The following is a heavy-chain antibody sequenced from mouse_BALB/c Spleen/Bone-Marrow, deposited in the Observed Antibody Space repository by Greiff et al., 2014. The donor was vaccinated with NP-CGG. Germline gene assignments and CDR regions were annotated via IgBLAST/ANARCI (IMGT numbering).Heavy chain of an antibody. V-gene: IGHV2-2*02. CDR2: IWTGGST. Sequence: QPSQSLSITCTVSGFSLTTYGVHRVRQSPGKGLEWLGVIWTGGSTDYNAAFISRLNISKDNSKSQVFFEMNSLQTNDTAIYYCARNHRGYYFDYWGQGTTLTVSS. J-gene: IGHJ2*01. CDR3: ARNHRGYYFDY. CDR1: GFSLTTYG. D-gene: IGHD3-1*01.